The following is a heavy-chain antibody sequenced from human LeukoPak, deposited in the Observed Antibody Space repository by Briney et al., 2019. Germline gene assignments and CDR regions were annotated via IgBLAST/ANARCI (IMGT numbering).Heavy chain of an antibody. CDR1: GYTFTSYG. J-gene: IGHJ6*02. CDR3: ARDRVGELLYYYYYYGMDV. V-gene: IGHV1-18*01. Sequence: ASVTVSCTASGYTFTSYGISWVRQAPGQGRERIGWISASNGNTNYAQKLQGRVTMTTDTSTSTAYMELRSLRSDDTAVYYCARDRVGELLYYYYYYGMDVWGQGTTVTVSS. CDR2: ISASNGNT. D-gene: IGHD3-10*01.